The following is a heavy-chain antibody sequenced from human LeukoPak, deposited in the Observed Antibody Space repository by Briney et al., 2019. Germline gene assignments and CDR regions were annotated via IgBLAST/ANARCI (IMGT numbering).Heavy chain of an antibody. CDR1: GFTLTSSA. V-gene: IGHV1-58*02. Sequence: TSVKVSCKASGFTLTSSAMQWVRQARGQRLEWIGWIVVGSGNTNYAQKFQERVTITRDMSTSTAYMELSSLRSEDTAVYYCAAGPPPYCSGGSCYSDGTVFDYWGQGTLVTVSS. D-gene: IGHD2-15*01. J-gene: IGHJ4*02. CDR3: AAGPPPYCSGGSCYSDGTVFDY. CDR2: IVVGSGNT.